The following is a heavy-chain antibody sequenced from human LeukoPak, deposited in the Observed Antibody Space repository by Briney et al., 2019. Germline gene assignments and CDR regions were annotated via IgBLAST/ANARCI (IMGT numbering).Heavy chain of an antibody. Sequence: PGGSLRLSCAASGITFSTYWLSWVRQAPGKGLEWVAHIKQDGSEKNYVDSVKGRFDISRDNAKNSLYLQMNGLRAEDTAVYYCATFKAPWIYLGGYFDDWGQGTLVTVSS. CDR1: GITFSTYW. J-gene: IGHJ4*02. D-gene: IGHD5-12*01. V-gene: IGHV3-7*01. CDR2: IKQDGSEK. CDR3: ATFKAPWIYLGGYFDD.